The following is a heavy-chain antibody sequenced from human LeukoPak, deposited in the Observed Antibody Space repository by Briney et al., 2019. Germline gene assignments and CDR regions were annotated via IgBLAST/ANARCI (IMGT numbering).Heavy chain of an antibody. Sequence: SETLSLTCSVSGVSISSYYWSWIRQPPGKRLEWIGYVYYSGTTKYNPSLESRVTISIDTSKNQFSLRLTSVTAADTAVYYCARHGGYDYHFENWGRGTLVPVSS. D-gene: IGHD5-12*01. CDR2: VYYSGTT. J-gene: IGHJ4*02. CDR3: ARHGGYDYHFEN. V-gene: IGHV4-59*08. CDR1: GVSISSYY.